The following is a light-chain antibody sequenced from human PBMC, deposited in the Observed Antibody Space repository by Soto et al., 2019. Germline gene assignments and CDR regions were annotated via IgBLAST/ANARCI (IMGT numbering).Light chain of an antibody. V-gene: IGKV3-20*01. CDR2: GVS. J-gene: IGKJ2*01. CDR3: QQYNASPRT. CDR1: QSITSRY. Sequence: EIVLTQSPGTLSLSPGERATLSCRASQSITSRYFAWYQQKPGQAPRLLIYGVSNRATGIPDRFSGSGSGTDFTLTISRLEPEDFAVYCCQQYNASPRTFGQGTKLEIK.